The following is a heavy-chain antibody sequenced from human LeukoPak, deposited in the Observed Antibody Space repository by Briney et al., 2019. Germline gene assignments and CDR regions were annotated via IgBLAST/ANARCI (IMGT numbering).Heavy chain of an antibody. Sequence: GGSLRLSCAASGFTFNSFAMNWHRQAPGKGLEGVMNISGSDGSSHYADFVKGRFTISRDNSKNTLHLQMNSLRAEDTAVYYCAKSLGVGGYTRYKGFDQWGQGTLVTVSS. CDR1: GFTFNSFA. J-gene: IGHJ4*02. D-gene: IGHD3-16*02. CDR3: AKSLGVGGYTRYKGFDQ. CDR2: ISGSDGSS. V-gene: IGHV3-23*01.